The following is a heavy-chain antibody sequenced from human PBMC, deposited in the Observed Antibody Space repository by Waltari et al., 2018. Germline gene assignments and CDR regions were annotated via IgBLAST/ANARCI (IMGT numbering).Heavy chain of an antibody. CDR2: IIPILGTA. CDR1: GGTFSSYA. J-gene: IGHJ6*03. V-gene: IGHV1-69*14. Sequence: QVQLVQSGAEVKKPGSSVKVSCKASGGTFSSYAISWVRQAPGQGLEWMGGIIPILGTANYAPKFQGRVTITADKSTSTAYMELSSLRSEDTAVYYCARAYYYGSGLRYYYYMDVWGKGTTVTVSS. D-gene: IGHD3-10*01. CDR3: ARAYYYGSGLRYYYYMDV.